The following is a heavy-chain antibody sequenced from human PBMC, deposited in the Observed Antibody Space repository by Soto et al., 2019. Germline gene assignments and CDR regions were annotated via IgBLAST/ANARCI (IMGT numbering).Heavy chain of an antibody. CDR2: IIPILGIA. J-gene: IGHJ4*02. V-gene: IGHV1-69*02. D-gene: IGHD3-10*01. CDR3: ARGVWFGELLSFDY. Sequence: QVQLVQSGAEVKKPGSSVKVSCKASGGTFSSYTISWVRQAPGQGLEWMGRIIPILGIANYAQKFQGRVTFIATKSXSTAYMELSSLRSEDTAVYYCARGVWFGELLSFDYWGQGTLVTVSS. CDR1: GGTFSSYT.